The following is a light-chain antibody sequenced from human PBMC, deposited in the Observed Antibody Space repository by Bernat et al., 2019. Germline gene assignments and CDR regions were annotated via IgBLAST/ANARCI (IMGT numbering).Light chain of an antibody. CDR1: RSVSTY. Sequence: DIQMTQIPSSLSASVGDRVTITGRSSRSVSTYLNWYQQKPGKAPKLLIYAASSLQSGVPSRFSGSGSGTHFTLTIDNLQPEDFATYYCQQTYSVPREFGQGTKVEIK. J-gene: IGKJ1*01. CDR2: AAS. CDR3: QQTYSVPRE. V-gene: IGKV1-39*01.